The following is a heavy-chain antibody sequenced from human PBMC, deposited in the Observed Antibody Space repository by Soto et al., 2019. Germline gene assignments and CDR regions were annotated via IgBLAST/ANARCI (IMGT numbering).Heavy chain of an antibody. D-gene: IGHD1-26*01. J-gene: IGHJ6*02. CDR1: GFTFSSYA. CDR3: AKGGPFQGYIVGAPAEGDYYYGMDV. Sequence: GGSLRLSCAASGFTFSSYAMSWVRQAPGKGLEWVSAISGSGGSTYYADSVKGRFTISGDNSKNTLYLQMNSLRAEDTAVYYCAKGGPFQGYIVGAPAEGDYYYGMDVWGQGTTVTVSS. V-gene: IGHV3-23*01. CDR2: ISGSGGST.